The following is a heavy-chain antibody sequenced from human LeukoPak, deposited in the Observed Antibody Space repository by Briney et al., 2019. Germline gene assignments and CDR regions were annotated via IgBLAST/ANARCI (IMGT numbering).Heavy chain of an antibody. CDR2: IIPIFGTA. Sequence: SVKVSCKASGGTFSSYAISWLRQAPGQGGEWMGRIIPIFGTANYAQKFRGRVTITTHESTSTAYMELSSMRSEHTAVYYCARAAIYSKWWTAWFDPWGQGTLVTVSS. CDR3: ARAAIYSKWWTAWFDP. V-gene: IGHV1-69*05. D-gene: IGHD4-11*01. J-gene: IGHJ5*02. CDR1: GGTFSSYA.